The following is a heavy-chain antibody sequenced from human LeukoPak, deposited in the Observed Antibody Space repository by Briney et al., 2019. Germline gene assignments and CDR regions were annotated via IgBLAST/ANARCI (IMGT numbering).Heavy chain of an antibody. V-gene: IGHV4-59*08. CDR3: ARHRGYSYGSNGKFDY. CDR1: GGSIRSYY. D-gene: IGHD5-18*01. Sequence: SETLSLTCTVSGGSIRSYYWSWIRQPPGKGLEWIGYIYYSGSTNYNPSLKSRATISVDTSKNQFSLKLSSVTAADTAVYYCARHRGYSYGSNGKFDYWGQGTLVTVSS. J-gene: IGHJ4*02. CDR2: IYYSGST.